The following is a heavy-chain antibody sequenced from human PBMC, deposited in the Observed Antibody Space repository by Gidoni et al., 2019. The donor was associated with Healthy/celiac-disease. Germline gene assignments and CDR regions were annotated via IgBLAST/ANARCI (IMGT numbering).Heavy chain of an antibody. CDR3: AKAYYYGSGSSNPDY. CDR1: GFTFSSYG. J-gene: IGHJ4*02. Sequence: QVQLVESGGGVVQPGRCRRLSCAASGFTFSSYGMHWVRQAPGKGLEWVAVISYDGSNKYYADSVKGRFTISRDNSKNTLYLQMNSLSAEDTAVYYCAKAYYYGSGSSNPDYWGQGTLVTVSS. CDR2: ISYDGSNK. V-gene: IGHV3-30*18. D-gene: IGHD3-10*01.